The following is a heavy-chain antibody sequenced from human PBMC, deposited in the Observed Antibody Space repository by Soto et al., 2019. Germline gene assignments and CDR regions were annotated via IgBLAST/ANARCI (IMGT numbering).Heavy chain of an antibody. CDR3: ARGRYGDY. V-gene: IGHV1-18*01. Sequence: QVHLVQSVAEVKKPGASVKVSCKASGYTFTSYGITWLRQAPGQGLEWMGWISAHNGNTDSAHKLQGRVIVTRDTSTSTDYMELRHLRSDDTAVYYCARGRYGDYWGQGALVTVSS. D-gene: IGHD1-1*01. CDR2: ISAHNGNT. CDR1: GYTFTSYG. J-gene: IGHJ4*02.